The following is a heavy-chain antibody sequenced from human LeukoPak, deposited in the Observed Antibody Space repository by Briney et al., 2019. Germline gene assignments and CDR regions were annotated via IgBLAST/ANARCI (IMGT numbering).Heavy chain of an antibody. Sequence: GASVKVSCKASGYTCTSYGISWVRQAAGQWLEWMGWTSAYNGNTSYAQKLQGRVTMTTDTSTSTAYMELRSLRSDDTAVYYCAREDGSGSYYYYFYGMDVWGQGTTVTVSS. CDR3: AREDGSGSYYYYFYGMDV. D-gene: IGHD3-10*01. J-gene: IGHJ6*02. V-gene: IGHV1-18*01. CDR1: GYTCTSYG. CDR2: TSAYNGNT.